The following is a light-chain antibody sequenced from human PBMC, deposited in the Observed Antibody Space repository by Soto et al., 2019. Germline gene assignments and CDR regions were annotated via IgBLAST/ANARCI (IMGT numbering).Light chain of an antibody. CDR1: QSVNSY. CDR2: DTS. Sequence: EIVLTQSPATLSLSPGERATLSCRASQSVNSYLVWYQQRPGQAPRLLIYDTSSRATGIPDRFSGTGSATDFTLTISRLEPEDFAVYYCQQYGTSPPLTFGGGTKVDIK. V-gene: IGKV3-20*01. CDR3: QQYGTSPPLT. J-gene: IGKJ4*01.